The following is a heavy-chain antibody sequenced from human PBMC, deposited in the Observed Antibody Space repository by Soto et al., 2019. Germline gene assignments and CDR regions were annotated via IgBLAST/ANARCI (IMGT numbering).Heavy chain of an antibody. Sequence: GGSLRLSCAASGFTFSDYYMSWIRQAPGKGLEWVSYISSSSSYTNYADSVKGRFTISRDNAKNSLYLQMNSLRAEDTAVYYCARVRRAAAGTSGMDVWGQGTTVTVSS. V-gene: IGHV3-11*06. CDR2: ISSSSSYT. D-gene: IGHD6-13*01. CDR1: GFTFSDYY. J-gene: IGHJ6*02. CDR3: ARVRRAAAGTSGMDV.